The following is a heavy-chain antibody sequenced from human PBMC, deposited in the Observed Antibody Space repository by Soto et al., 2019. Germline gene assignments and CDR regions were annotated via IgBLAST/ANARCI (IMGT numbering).Heavy chain of an antibody. Sequence: QVQLVQSGAEVKKPGSSVKVSCKASGGTFSSYTISWVRQAPGQGLEWMGRIIPILGIANYAQKFQGRVTITADKSTSTADMELSSLRSEDTAVYYCARVTYYDILTGYSPDAFDIWGQGTMVTVSS. CDR1: GGTFSSYT. CDR2: IIPILGIA. CDR3: ARVTYYDILTGYSPDAFDI. D-gene: IGHD3-9*01. J-gene: IGHJ3*02. V-gene: IGHV1-69*02.